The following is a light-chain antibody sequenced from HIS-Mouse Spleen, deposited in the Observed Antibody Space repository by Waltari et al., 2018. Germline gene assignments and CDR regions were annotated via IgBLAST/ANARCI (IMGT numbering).Light chain of an antibody. CDR2: KAS. CDR3: QQYNSYSPKFT. J-gene: IGKJ3*01. CDR1: QSISSW. Sequence: DIQMTQSPSTLSASVGDRVTITCRARQSISSWLAWYQQKPGKAPKLLIYKASSLESGVPSRFSGSGSGTEFTLTISSLQPDDFATYYCQQYNSYSPKFTFGPGTKVDIK. V-gene: IGKV1-5*03.